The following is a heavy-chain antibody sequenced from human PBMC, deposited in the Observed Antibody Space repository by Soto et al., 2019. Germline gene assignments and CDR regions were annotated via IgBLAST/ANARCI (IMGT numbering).Heavy chain of an antibody. J-gene: IGHJ6*02. D-gene: IGHD1-7*01. V-gene: IGHV3-30-3*01. CDR1: GFTFSSYA. CDR2: ISYDGSNK. Sequence: ESGGGVVQPGRSLRLSCAASGFTFSSYAMHWVRQAPGKGLEWVAVISYDGSNKYYADSVKGRFTISRDNSKNTLYLQMNSLRAEDTAVYYCARDGITGTTAYYYYGMDVWGQGTTVTVSS. CDR3: ARDGITGTTAYYYYGMDV.